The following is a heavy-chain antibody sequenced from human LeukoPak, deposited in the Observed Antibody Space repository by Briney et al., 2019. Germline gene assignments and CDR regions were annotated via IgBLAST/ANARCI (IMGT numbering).Heavy chain of an antibody. V-gene: IGHV4-34*01. CDR2: INHSGST. Sequence: PSETLSLTCAVYGGSFSGYYWSWIRQPPGKGLEWIGEINHSGSTNYNPSLKSRVTISVDTSKNQFSLKLSSVTAADTVVYYCARAPRVLDAFDIWGQGTMVTVSS. CDR1: GGSFSGYY. J-gene: IGHJ3*02. CDR3: ARAPRVLDAFDI. D-gene: IGHD1-1*01.